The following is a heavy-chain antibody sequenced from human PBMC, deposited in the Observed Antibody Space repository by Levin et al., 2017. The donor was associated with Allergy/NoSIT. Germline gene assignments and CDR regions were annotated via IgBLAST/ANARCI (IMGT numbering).Heavy chain of an antibody. CDR3: ARNRIIVSGGNDYYYGMDV. V-gene: IGHV4-61*01. Sequence: PSQTLSLTCSVSGGSVSSGTYYWSWIRLPPGKGLEWIGYINYRGVTKYNPSLKSRVTISVDTSKNEFSLKVTSVTAGDTAVYYCARNRIIVSGGNDYYYGMDVWGQGTTVTVSS. D-gene: IGHD5/OR15-5a*01. CDR2: INYRGVT. CDR1: GGSVSSGTYY. J-gene: IGHJ6*02.